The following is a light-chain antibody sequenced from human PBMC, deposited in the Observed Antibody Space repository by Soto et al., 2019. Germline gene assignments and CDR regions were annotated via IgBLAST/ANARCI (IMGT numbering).Light chain of an antibody. Sequence: DIQMTQSPSTLSASVGDRVTVTCRASQSINTWLAWDQQKPGRAPKLLIYDASSLQSGVPSRFTGRGSGTEFTLTISSLQSDYFATYYCQQYNSYSRTFGQGTKVDIK. CDR3: QQYNSYSRT. CDR1: QSINTW. J-gene: IGKJ1*01. CDR2: DAS. V-gene: IGKV1-5*01.